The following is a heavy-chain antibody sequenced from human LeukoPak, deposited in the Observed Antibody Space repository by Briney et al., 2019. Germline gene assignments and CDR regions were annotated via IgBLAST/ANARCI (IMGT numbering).Heavy chain of an antibody. CDR3: ARETSVVYYDFWSGSDNWFDP. Sequence: GGSLRLSCAASGFTFSSYWMSWVRQAPGKGLEWVANIKQDGSEKYYVDSVKGRFTISRDNAKNSLYLQMNSLRAEDTAVYYCARETSVVYYDFWSGSDNWFDPWGQGTLVTVSS. CDR1: GFTFSSYW. J-gene: IGHJ5*02. V-gene: IGHV3-7*01. D-gene: IGHD3-3*01. CDR2: IKQDGSEK.